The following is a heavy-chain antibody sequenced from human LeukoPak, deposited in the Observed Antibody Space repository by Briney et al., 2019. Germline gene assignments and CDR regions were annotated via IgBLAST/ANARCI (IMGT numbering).Heavy chain of an antibody. D-gene: IGHD1-26*01. CDR1: GFTFSTYA. CDR2: VSGTGGRT. J-gene: IGHJ4*02. V-gene: IGHV3-23*01. Sequence: GGSLRLSCAASGFTFSTYAMSWVRQAPGKGLEWVSVVSGTGGRTYYADSVKGRFTISRDNSKNTLYLQMNSLRADDTAVYYCAKDVGKWESLHFFDYWGQGTLVTVSS. CDR3: AKDVGKWESLHFFDY.